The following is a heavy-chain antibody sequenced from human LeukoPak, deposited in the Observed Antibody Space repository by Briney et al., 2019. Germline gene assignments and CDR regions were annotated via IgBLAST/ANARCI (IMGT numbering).Heavy chain of an antibody. CDR1: GGSISSASDY. V-gene: IGHV4-61*02. CDR3: ARDGWHRGYYYMDV. Sequence: SETLSLTCTVSGGSISSASDYWSWIRQPAGKGLEWIGRTYTSGSTNYNPSLKSRVTISVDMSKNQLSLKLSSVTAADTAVYYCARDGWHRGYYYMDVWGKGTTVTVSS. D-gene: IGHD2-15*01. J-gene: IGHJ6*03. CDR2: TYTSGST.